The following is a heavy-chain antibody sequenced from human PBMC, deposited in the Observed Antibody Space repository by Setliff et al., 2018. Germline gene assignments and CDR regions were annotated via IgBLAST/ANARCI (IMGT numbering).Heavy chain of an antibody. CDR1: GYTFNTFG. V-gene: IGHV1-18*01. Sequence: EASVKVSCKTSGYTFNTFGISWVRRAPGQGLDWMGWISPYNGDTKSTQKFQGRVTMTIDTSTSTAYVEVRSLTSDDTAVYYCARSPPNRGVGQGHYMDVWGRGTTVTVSS. CDR2: ISPYNGDT. D-gene: IGHD1-26*01. J-gene: IGHJ6*03. CDR3: ARSPPNRGVGQGHYMDV.